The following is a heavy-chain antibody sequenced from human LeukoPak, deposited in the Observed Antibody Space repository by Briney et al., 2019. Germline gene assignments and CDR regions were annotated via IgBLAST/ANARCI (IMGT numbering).Heavy chain of an antibody. V-gene: IGHV1-18*01. CDR3: ARDKGGAYSTGWYDY. J-gene: IGHJ4*02. CDR1: GYTFTSYG. Sequence: GASVKVSCKASGYTFTSYGISWVRQAPGQGLEWVGWISVYNGNTNYAQNLQGRVTMTTDTSTSTAYMDLRSLRSDDTAVYYCARDKGGAYSTGWYDYWGQGTLVTVSS. CDR2: ISVYNGNT. D-gene: IGHD6-19*01.